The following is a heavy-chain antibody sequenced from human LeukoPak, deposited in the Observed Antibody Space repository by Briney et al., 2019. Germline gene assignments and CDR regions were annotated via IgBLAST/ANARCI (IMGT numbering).Heavy chain of an antibody. CDR1: GGSISSGSYY. V-gene: IGHV4-61*02. Sequence: PSQTLSLTCTVSGGSISSGSYYWSWIRQPAGKGLEWIGRIYTSGSTNYNPSLKSRVTISVDTSKNQFSLKLNSVTPADTAVYYCARSNLEYLYSPGPNDYWGQGTLVTVSS. CDR2: IYTSGST. CDR3: ARSNLEYLYSPGPNDY. D-gene: IGHD3-3*01. J-gene: IGHJ4*02.